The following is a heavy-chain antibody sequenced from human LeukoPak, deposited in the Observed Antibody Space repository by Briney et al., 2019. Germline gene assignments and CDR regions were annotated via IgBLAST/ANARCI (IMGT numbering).Heavy chain of an antibody. CDR3: ARGIESYGDYGY. CDR1: GGSISSYY. CDR2: MYNSGST. J-gene: IGHJ4*02. D-gene: IGHD4-17*01. V-gene: IGHV4-59*01. Sequence: PSETLSLTCTVSGGSISSYYWSWIRQPPGKGLEWITYMYNSGSTNYNPSLKSRVTISIDTSKNQFSLKLSSLTAADTAIYYCARGIESYGDYGYWGQGILVTVSS.